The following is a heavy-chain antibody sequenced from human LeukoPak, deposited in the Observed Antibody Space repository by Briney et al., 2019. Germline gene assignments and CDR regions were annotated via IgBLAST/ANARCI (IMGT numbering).Heavy chain of an antibody. J-gene: IGHJ4*02. CDR3: ARELVGATGC. CDR1: GGSFSGYY. Sequence: SETLSLTCAVYGGSFSGYYWSWIRQPPGKGLEWIGEINHSGSTNYNPSLKSRVTISVDTSKNQFSLKLSSVTAADTAVYYCARELVGATGCWGQGTLVTVSS. D-gene: IGHD1-26*01. V-gene: IGHV4-34*01. CDR2: INHSGST.